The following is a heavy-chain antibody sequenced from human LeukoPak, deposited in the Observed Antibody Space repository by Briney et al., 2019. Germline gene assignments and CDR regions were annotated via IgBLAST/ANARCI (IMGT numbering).Heavy chain of an antibody. V-gene: IGHV4-30-2*01. D-gene: IGHD1-14*01. CDR1: GGSISSGGYY. CDR2: IYHSGST. Sequence: SETLSLTCTVSGGSISSGGYYWSWIRQPPGKGLEWIGYIYHSGSTYYNPSLKSRVTISVDRSKNQFSLKLSSVTAADTAVYYCARVVVQPEWGYFDYWGQGTLVTVSS. J-gene: IGHJ4*02. CDR3: ARVVVQPEWGYFDY.